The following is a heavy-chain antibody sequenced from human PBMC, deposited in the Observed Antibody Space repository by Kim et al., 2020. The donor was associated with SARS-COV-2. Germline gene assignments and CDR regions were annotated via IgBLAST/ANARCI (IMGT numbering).Heavy chain of an antibody. D-gene: IGHD2-2*01. Sequence: SETLSLTCTVSGGSINGYYWSWIRQPAGKGLEWIGRMYSSGNVHYNPSLKSRVTMSVDTSKNQISLKVNSVTPADTAVYYCARDHCTPTSCYSVFFYPWG. V-gene: IGHV4-4*07. CDR3: ARDHCTPTSCYSVFFYP. J-gene: IGHJ5*02. CDR2: MYSSGNV. CDR1: GGSINGYY.